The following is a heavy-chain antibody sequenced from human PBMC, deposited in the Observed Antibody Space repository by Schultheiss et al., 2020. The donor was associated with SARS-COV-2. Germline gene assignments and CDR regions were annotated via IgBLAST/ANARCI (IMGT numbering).Heavy chain of an antibody. CDR3: AKVQLMTTVTTFDY. D-gene: IGHD4-17*01. CDR1: GFTFSSYG. Sequence: GGSLRLSCAASGFTFSSYGMHWVRQAPGKGLEWVSAISGSGGSTYYADSVKGRFTISRDNSKNTLYLQMNSLRAEDTAVYYCAKVQLMTTVTTFDYWGQGTLVTVSS. CDR2: ISGSGGST. V-gene: IGHV3-23*01. J-gene: IGHJ4*02.